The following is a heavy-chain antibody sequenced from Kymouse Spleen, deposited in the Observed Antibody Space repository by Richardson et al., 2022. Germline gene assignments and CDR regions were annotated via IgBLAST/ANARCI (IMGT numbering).Heavy chain of an antibody. D-gene: IGHD6-6*01. CDR3: ARGSIAARPGFDY. CDR1: GGSISSSSYY. J-gene: IGHJ4*02. V-gene: IGHV4-39*01. CDR2: IYYSGST. Sequence: QLQLQESGPGLVKPSETLSLTCTVSGGSISSSSYYWGWIRQPPGKGLEWIGSIYYSGSTYYNPSLKSRVTISVDTSKNQFSLKLSSVTAADTAVYYCARGSIAARPGFDYWGQGTLVTVSS.